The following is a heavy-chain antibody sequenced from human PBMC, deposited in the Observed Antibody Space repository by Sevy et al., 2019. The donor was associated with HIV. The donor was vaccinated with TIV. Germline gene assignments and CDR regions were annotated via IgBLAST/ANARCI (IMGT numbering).Heavy chain of an antibody. CDR2: IKSKTDGGTR. V-gene: IGHV3-15*01. J-gene: IGHJ4*02. D-gene: IGHD1-26*01. CDR3: TAGVGTSDFDY. CDR1: GFTFSNAW. Sequence: GGSLRLSCVASGFTFSNAWMSWVRQTPGKGLEWVDRIKSKTDGGTRDFAAPVKGGFVIARDDSKNTLSLQMDSLKTEDTALYYCTAGVGTSDFDYWGQGILVTVSS.